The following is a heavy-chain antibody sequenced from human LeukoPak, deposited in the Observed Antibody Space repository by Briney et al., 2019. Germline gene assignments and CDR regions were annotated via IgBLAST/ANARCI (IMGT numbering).Heavy chain of an antibody. CDR3: VTGYCSGGSCYSGPYYYGMDV. CDR2: ISSSGSTI. Sequence: GGSLGLSCAASGFTFSSYEMNWVRQAPGKGLEWVSYISSSGSTIYYADSVKGRFTISRDNAKNSLYLQMNSLRAEDTAVYYCVTGYCSGGSCYSGPYYYGMDVWGQGTTVTVSS. V-gene: IGHV3-48*03. J-gene: IGHJ6*02. CDR1: GFTFSSYE. D-gene: IGHD2-15*01.